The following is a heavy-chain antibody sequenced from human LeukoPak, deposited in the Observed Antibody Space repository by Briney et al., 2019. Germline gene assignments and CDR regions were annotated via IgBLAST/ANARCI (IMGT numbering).Heavy chain of an antibody. Sequence: GGSLRLSCAASGFTFSSYGMHWVRQAPGKGLEWVAVISYDGSNKYYADSAKGRFTISRDNSKNTLYLQMNSLRAEDTAVYYCATPQYYYDSSGSLDYWGQGTLVTVSS. CDR2: ISYDGSNK. J-gene: IGHJ4*02. CDR3: ATPQYYYDSSGSLDY. D-gene: IGHD3-22*01. V-gene: IGHV3-30*03. CDR1: GFTFSSYG.